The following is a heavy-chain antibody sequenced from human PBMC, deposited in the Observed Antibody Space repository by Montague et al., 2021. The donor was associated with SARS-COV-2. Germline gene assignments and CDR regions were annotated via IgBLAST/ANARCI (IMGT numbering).Heavy chain of an antibody. V-gene: IGHV4-59*01. J-gene: IGHJ4*02. CDR3: ASPGGYCTGGSCCYVY. CDR1: GGSISTYY. Sequence: SETLSLTCSVSGGSISTYYWSWIRQPPGKGLEWIGYIYYSGSTNYNPSLKSRVTISMDTSKNQFSLELSSVTAADMAVYYCASPGGYCTGGSCCYVYWGQGTLVTVSS. CDR2: IYYSGST. D-gene: IGHD2-15*01.